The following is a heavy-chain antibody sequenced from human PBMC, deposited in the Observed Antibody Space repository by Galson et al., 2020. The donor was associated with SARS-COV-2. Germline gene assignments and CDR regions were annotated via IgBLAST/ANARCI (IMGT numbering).Heavy chain of an antibody. CDR3: ARVCDSSGLGEFDY. J-gene: IGHJ4*02. CDR1: GYTFTTYY. CDR2: INPSGGST. Sequence: GESLKISCKASGYTFTTYYMHWVRQAPGQGLEWMGIINPSGGSTNYAQKFQGRVTMTRDTSTSTVYMELSSLRSEDTAVYYCARVCDSSGLGEFDYWGQGTLVTVSS. D-gene: IGHD3-22*01. V-gene: IGHV1-46*01.